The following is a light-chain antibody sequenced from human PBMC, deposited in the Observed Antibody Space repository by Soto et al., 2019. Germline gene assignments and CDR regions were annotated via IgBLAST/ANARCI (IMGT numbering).Light chain of an antibody. V-gene: IGKV1-9*01. Sequence: DIQLTQSPSFLSASVGDRVTITCRASQGISGYLAWYQQEPGKAPKLLIYAASTLQSGVPSRFSGSGSGTEFTLTISSLQSEDSAVYYCQQCNNWPPLTFGGGTKVEIK. CDR1: QGISGY. CDR2: AAS. CDR3: QQCNNWPPLT. J-gene: IGKJ4*01.